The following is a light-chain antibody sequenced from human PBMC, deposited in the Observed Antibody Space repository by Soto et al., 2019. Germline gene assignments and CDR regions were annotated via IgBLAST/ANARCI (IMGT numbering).Light chain of an antibody. J-gene: IGLJ2*01. Sequence: QSALTQPRSVSGSPGQSVTISCTGTSSDVGGYNYVSWYQQHPGKAPKLMIYYVNKRPSGVPDRFSGSKSGNTASLTISGLQAEDEDDYYCCSYAGSYTLVFGGGTQLTVL. CDR3: CSYAGSYTLV. CDR1: SSDVGGYNY. V-gene: IGLV2-11*01. CDR2: YVN.